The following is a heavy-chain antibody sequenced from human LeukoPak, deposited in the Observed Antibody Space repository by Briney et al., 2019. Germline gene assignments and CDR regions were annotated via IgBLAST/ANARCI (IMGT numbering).Heavy chain of an antibody. CDR1: GFTFSSYA. J-gene: IGHJ3*02. CDR2: IYSTTTYI. CDR3: ARDQFIHAFDI. V-gene: IGHV3-21*01. D-gene: IGHD5-24*01. Sequence: NPGGSLRLSCAAPGFTFSSYAMSWVRQAPGKGLEWVSSIYSTTTYIYYADSVKGRFTISRDNAENSLYLQMNSLRAEDTAVYYCARDQFIHAFDIWGQGTMVTVSS.